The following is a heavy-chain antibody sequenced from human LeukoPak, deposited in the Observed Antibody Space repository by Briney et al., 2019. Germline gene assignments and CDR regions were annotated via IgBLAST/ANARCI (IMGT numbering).Heavy chain of an antibody. V-gene: IGHV3-43*02. J-gene: IGHJ4*02. CDR2: ISGDIST. D-gene: IGHD6-19*01. Sequence: GSLRLSCAASGFTFDDYAMHWVRQAPGKGLEWVSLISGDISTYYADSVKGRFTISRDNSKNSLYLQINSLRTEDTALYYCAKDSQYSSPAGLDSWGQGTLVTVSS. CDR3: AKDSQYSSPAGLDS. CDR1: GFTFDDYA.